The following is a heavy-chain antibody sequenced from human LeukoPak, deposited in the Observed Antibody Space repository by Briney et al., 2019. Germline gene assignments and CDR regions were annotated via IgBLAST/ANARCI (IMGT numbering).Heavy chain of an antibody. Sequence: PSETLSLTCTVSGGSISSSSYYWGWIRQPPGKGLEWIGSIYYSGSTYYNPSLKSRVTISVDTSKNQFSLKLSSVTAADTAVYYCARGESDYYRSLSYWGQGTLVTVSP. CDR3: ARGESDYYRSLSY. D-gene: IGHD3-10*01. J-gene: IGHJ4*02. V-gene: IGHV4-39*07. CDR1: GGSISSSSYY. CDR2: IYYSGST.